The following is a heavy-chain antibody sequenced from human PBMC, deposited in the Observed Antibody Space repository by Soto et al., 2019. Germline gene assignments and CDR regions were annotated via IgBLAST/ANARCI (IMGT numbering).Heavy chain of an antibody. CDR3: ARRARTATSNWGAFDI. CDR2: ISYSADKT. D-gene: IGHD1-7*01. Sequence: EVQLLESGGGLVQPGGSLRLSCAASGFTFSNYVMNWVRQAPGKGLEWVSTISYSADKTFYADSVKGRFTISRDNSRDTLLLQMNSLRADDAAVYYCARRARTATSNWGAFDIWGQGTMVTVSS. CDR1: GFTFSNYV. V-gene: IGHV3-23*01. J-gene: IGHJ3*02.